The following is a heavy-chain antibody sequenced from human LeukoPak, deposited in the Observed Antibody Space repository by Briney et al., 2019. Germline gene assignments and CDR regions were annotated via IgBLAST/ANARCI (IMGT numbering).Heavy chain of an antibody. Sequence: GGSLRLSCAASGFTFSSYSMNWVRQAPGKGLEWVSSISSSSSYIYYADSVKGRFTISRDNAKNSLYLQMNSLRAEDTAVYYCARAANLNYYDSSGYGAFDIWGQGTMVTVSS. CDR2: ISSSSSYI. CDR3: ARAANLNYYDSSGYGAFDI. V-gene: IGHV3-21*01. CDR1: GFTFSSYS. J-gene: IGHJ3*02. D-gene: IGHD3-22*01.